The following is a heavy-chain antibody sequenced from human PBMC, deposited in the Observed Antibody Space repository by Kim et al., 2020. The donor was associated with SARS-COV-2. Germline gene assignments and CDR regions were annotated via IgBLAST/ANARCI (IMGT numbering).Heavy chain of an antibody. CDR3: ARHRSYYYDSSLDW. D-gene: IGHD3-22*01. CDR2: VYPGDSDT. CDR1: GYSFATYW. Sequence: GESLKISCKGSGYSFATYWINWVRQMPGKGLEWMGSVYPGDSDTRYSPSFQGQVTISADKSITSAYLQWSSLKASDTAMYYCARHRSYYYDSSLDWWGQGTLVTVSS. J-gene: IGHJ4*02. V-gene: IGHV5-51*01.